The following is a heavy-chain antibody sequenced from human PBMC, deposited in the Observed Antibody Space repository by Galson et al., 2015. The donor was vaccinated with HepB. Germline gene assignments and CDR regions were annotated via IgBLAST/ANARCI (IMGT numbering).Heavy chain of an antibody. CDR3: ARGSEDNYGSFDY. J-gene: IGHJ4*02. D-gene: IGHD3-10*01. CDR1: SGPISSSDYY. V-gene: IGHV4-39*07. Sequence: ETLSLTCTVSSGPISSSDYYWGWVRQPPGKGLEWIGNIYYGGITSYNPSLKSRVTIPVDTSKNQFSLKLSSVTAADTAIYYCARGSEDNYGSFDYWGQGTLVTVSS. CDR2: IYYGGIT.